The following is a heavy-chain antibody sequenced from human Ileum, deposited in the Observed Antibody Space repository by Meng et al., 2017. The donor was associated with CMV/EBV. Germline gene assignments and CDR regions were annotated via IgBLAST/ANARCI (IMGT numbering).Heavy chain of an antibody. CDR1: GVACGEDK. Sequence: QVQLQQGGGSALKPEENLTLNCTVYGVACGEDKWNWMHQTPGKGVEWIGEISHVGDTNYNPYLRGRVTISVDMSKKQFSLNLASVTAADTAIYYCARASPQRRFLSYWGQGTLVTVSS. J-gene: IGHJ4*02. V-gene: IGHV4-34*01. CDR2: ISHVGDT. CDR3: ARASPQRRFLSY. D-gene: IGHD3-3*01.